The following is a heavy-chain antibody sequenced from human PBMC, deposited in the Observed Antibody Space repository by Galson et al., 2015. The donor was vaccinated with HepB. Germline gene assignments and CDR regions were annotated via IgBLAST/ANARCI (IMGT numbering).Heavy chain of an antibody. CDR1: GFTFSRYA. V-gene: IGHV3-33*01. CDR3: ARDDYADKVVMSDY. Sequence: SLRLSCAASGFTFSRYAMHWVRQAPGEGLEWVAVIWYDGSNKYFADSVKGRFTISRDNSKNTLSLQMDSLRPEDTAVYYCARDDYADKVVMSDYRGQGIQVTVSS. J-gene: IGHJ4*02. CDR2: IWYDGSNK. D-gene: IGHD4/OR15-4a*01.